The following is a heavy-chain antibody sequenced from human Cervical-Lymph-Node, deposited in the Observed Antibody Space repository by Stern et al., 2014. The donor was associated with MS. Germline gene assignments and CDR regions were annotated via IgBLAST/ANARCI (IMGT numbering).Heavy chain of an antibody. D-gene: IGHD3-22*01. CDR3: ARGMYYFDSSGPNWLDP. J-gene: IGHJ5*02. V-gene: IGHV3-33*01. CDR2: IWYDGSNK. Sequence: QLVESGGGVVQPGRSLRLSCAASGFIFSDYGMHWVRQAPGRGLEWVAVIWYDGSNKYYADSVKGRFTISRDNSKNALYLQMNSLRAEDTAVYYCARGMYYFDSSGPNWLDPWGQGALVTVSS. CDR1: GFIFSDYG.